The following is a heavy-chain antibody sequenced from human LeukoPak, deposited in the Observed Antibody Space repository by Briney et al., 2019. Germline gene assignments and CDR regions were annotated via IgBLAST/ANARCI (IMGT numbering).Heavy chain of an antibody. D-gene: IGHD1-7*01. CDR1: GFTFSSYS. V-gene: IGHV3-48*01. CDR3: ARDPPSGTTDFQH. Sequence: PGGSLRLSCAASGFTFSSYSMNWVRQAPGKGLEWVSYISSSSSTIYYADSVKGRFTISRDNAKNSPYLQMNSLRAEDTAVYYCARDPPSGTTDFQHWGQGTLVTVSS. J-gene: IGHJ1*01. CDR2: ISSSSSTI.